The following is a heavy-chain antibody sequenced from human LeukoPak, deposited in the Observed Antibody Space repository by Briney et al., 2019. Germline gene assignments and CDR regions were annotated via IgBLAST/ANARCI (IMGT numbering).Heavy chain of an antibody. D-gene: IGHD3-16*01. CDR3: ARDLGFDS. Sequence: ASVKVSCKTSGYTFSVYYIQWVRQAPGLGLEWMGWINPNTGGTNYAQKFQGRVTMTRDTSISTAYMEVTRLKSDDTAIYYCARDLGFDSWGQGTLVTAPS. J-gene: IGHJ4*02. CDR1: GYTFSVYY. CDR2: INPNTGGT. V-gene: IGHV1-2*02.